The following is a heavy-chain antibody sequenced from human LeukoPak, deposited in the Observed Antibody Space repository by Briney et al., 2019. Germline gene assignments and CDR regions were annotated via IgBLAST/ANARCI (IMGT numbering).Heavy chain of an antibody. CDR3: ARDGYSGRTFDY. CDR2: IGTSGGTI. V-gene: IGHV3-48*01. CDR1: GFTFSSYS. J-gene: IGHJ4*02. Sequence: GGSLRLSCAASGFTFSSYSMNWVRQAPGKGLEWVSYIGTSGGTIYYADSVKARFTISRDNAKNSLYLQMNSLRAEDTAVYYCARDGYSGRTFDYWGQGTLVTVSS. D-gene: IGHD1-26*01.